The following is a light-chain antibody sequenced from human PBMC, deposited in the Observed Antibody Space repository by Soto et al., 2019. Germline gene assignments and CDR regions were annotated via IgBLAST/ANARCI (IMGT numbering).Light chain of an antibody. CDR3: NSYTSSNTYV. CDR2: EVV. J-gene: IGLJ1*01. Sequence: QSALTQPPSASGSPGQSVTISCTGTKSDIGVYDFVSWYQHHPGKAPRLIIYEVVQRPSGVPDRFSGSKSGNTASLTVSGLQAADEADYFCNSYTSSNTYVFASGTKVTVL. V-gene: IGLV2-8*01. CDR1: KSDIGVYDF.